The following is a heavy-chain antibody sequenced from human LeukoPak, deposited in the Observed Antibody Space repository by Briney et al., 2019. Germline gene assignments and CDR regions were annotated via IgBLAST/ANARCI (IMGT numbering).Heavy chain of an antibody. J-gene: IGHJ4*02. D-gene: IGHD6-6*01. Sequence: KSSETLSLTCTVSGASISSYYWSWIRQPPGKGLEWIGYLDYSGSTKYNPSLKSRVTISVDTSKNQFSLRLSSVTAADTAVYYCARRRVQYSSSSDPYYFDYWGQGTLVTVSS. CDR3: ARRRVQYSSSSDPYYFDY. V-gene: IGHV4-59*01. CDR1: GASISSYY. CDR2: LDYSGST.